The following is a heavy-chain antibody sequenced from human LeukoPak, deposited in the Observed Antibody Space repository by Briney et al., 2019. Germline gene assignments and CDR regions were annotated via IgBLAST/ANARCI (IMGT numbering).Heavy chain of an antibody. V-gene: IGHV4-39*07. J-gene: IGHJ5*02. CDR2: IYYSGST. Sequence: SETLSLTCTVSGGSISSSSYYWGWIRQPPGKGLEWIGSIYYSGSTYYNPSLKSRVTISVDTSKNQFSLKLSSVTAADTAVYYCARRRTFGNRRFDPWGQGTLVTVSS. CDR3: ARRRTFGNRRFDP. CDR1: GGSISSSSYY. D-gene: IGHD1-14*01.